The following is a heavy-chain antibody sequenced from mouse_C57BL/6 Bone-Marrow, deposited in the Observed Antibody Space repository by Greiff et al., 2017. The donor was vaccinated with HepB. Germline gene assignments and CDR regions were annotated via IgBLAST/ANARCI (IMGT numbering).Heavy chain of an antibody. V-gene: IGHV1-69*01. D-gene: IGHD2-4*01. CDR2: IDPSDSYT. CDR1: GYTFTSYW. J-gene: IGHJ2*01. Sequence: QVQLQQPGAELVMPGASVKLSCKASGYTFTSYWMHWVKQRPGQGLEWIGEIDPSDSYTNYNQKFKGKSTLTVDKSYSTAYMQLSSLTSEYSAVYYCARWIYYDYDAGYFDYWGQGTTLTVSS. CDR3: ARWIYYDYDAGYFDY.